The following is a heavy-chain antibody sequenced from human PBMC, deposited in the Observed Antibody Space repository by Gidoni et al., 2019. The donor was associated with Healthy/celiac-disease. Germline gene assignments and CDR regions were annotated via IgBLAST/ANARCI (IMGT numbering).Heavy chain of an antibody. CDR2: ISAYNGNT. J-gene: IGHJ4*02. Sequence: QVQLVQSGAEVKKPGASVKVSCKASGYTFTSYGISWVRQAPGPGLEWMGWISAYNGNTNYAQKLQGRVTMTTDTSTSTAYMGMRSLRSDDTAVYYCARGGPSLYYDFWSGYYIDYWGQGTLVTVSS. CDR3: ARGGPSLYYDFWSGYYIDY. V-gene: IGHV1-18*01. CDR1: GYTFTSYG. D-gene: IGHD3-3*01.